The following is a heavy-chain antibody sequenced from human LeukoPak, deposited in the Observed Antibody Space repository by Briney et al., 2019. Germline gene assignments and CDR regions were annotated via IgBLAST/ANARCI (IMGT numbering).Heavy chain of an antibody. CDR1: GGSISSYY. CDR3: ARAYVGGYGDYLFDY. CDR2: IYYSGST. D-gene: IGHD4-17*01. Sequence: SETLSLTCTVSGGSISSYYWSWIRQPPGKGLEWIGYIYYSGSTNYNPSPKSRVTISVDTSKNQFSLKLSSVTAADTAVYYCARAYVGGYGDYLFDYWGQGTLVTVSS. V-gene: IGHV4-59*01. J-gene: IGHJ4*02.